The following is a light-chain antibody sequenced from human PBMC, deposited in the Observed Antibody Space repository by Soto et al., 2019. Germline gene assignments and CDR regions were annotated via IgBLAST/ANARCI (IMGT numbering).Light chain of an antibody. CDR1: QSPSSSY. V-gene: IGKV3D-20*02. Sequence: EFVLTQSPGTLSLSPGERATLSCRASQSPSSSYFAWYQQKPGQAPRLLIYDASNRATGIPARFSGSGSGTDFSLTISSLQSEDFAVYYCQQRRSWPRAFGQGTKVDIK. CDR3: QQRRSWPRA. CDR2: DAS. J-gene: IGKJ1*01.